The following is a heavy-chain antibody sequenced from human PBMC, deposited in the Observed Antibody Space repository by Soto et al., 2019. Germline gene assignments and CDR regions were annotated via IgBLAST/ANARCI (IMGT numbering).Heavy chain of an antibody. V-gene: IGHV3-21*06. D-gene: IGHD3-10*01. CDR3: ARRENDTTSYYWLH. CDR1: GFTVSNNY. J-gene: IGHJ4*02. CDR2: ISSRDTFI. Sequence: PGGSLRLSCAVSGFTVSNNYMSWVRQAPGKGLEGVASISSRDTFIQYGDSVRGRFTISRDNARNALYLHLNDVRADDTAMYYCARRENDTTSYYWLHWGRGTLVTVSS.